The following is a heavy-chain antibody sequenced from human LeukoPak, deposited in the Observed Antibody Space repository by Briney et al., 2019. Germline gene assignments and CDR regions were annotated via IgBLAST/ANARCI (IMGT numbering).Heavy chain of an antibody. V-gene: IGHV3-53*01. Sequence: GGSLRLSCAASGFLVSTNYMSWVRQAPGKGLEWVSVIYSGGAIHYADSVKGRFTISRDNSKNTLYLQMTSLRVEDTALYYCAKDHSQGVVGASSQMDVWGKGTTVTVSS. CDR2: IYSGGAI. D-gene: IGHD2-15*01. CDR1: GFLVSTNY. CDR3: AKDHSQGVVGASSQMDV. J-gene: IGHJ6*04.